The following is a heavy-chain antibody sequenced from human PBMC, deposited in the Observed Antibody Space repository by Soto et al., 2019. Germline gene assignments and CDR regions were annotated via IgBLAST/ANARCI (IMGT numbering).Heavy chain of an antibody. V-gene: IGHV4-31*03. CDR2: IYNTGST. J-gene: IGHJ4*02. D-gene: IGHD2-21*02. CDR1: GDSIGNGGYY. CDR3: ARVSVSGVFFMTSYCDF. Sequence: QVHLQESGPGLVKTSQTLSLTCTVAGDSIGNGGYYWGWIRQHPGKGLEFLGFIYNTGSTSFNPSLQSRLTMSIDTSRNQSSLSLTSVTAADTAVYYCARVSVSGVFFMTSYCDFWGQGTRVTVSS.